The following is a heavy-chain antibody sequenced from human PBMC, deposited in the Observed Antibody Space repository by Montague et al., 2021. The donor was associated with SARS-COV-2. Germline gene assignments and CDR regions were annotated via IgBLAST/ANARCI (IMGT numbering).Heavy chain of an antibody. D-gene: IGHD4-23*01. CDR1: GFTSSSYW. Sequence: SLRLSCAASGFTSSSYWMHWVRKGPGKGLVWVSRINRDGSVRSYADSVRGRFTISRDIAKNTLYLQMDGLRVEDTALYFCASSRTTVESGTAIDSWGQGTLVTVST. CDR2: INRDGSVR. V-gene: IGHV3-74*01. J-gene: IGHJ4*02. CDR3: ASSRTTVESGTAIDS.